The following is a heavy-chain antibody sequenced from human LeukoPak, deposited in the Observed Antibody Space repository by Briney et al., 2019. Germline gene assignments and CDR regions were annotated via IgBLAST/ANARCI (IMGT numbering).Heavy chain of an antibody. J-gene: IGHJ4*01. CDR2: IYYSENT. Sequence: SETLSLTCKVSGASVSGKFWSWIRHSPGNGLEWIGLIYYSENTMFNPSLKSRVAMSIDTSKNQFSLSLNSVTTSDTAVYFCVGGGDWLPEYWGHGTQVVVSS. CDR3: VGGGDWLPEY. CDR1: GASVSGKF. V-gene: IGHV4-59*02. D-gene: IGHD3/OR15-3a*01.